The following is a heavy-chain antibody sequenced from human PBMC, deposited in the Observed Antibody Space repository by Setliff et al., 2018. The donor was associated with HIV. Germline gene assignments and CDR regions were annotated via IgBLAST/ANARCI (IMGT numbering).Heavy chain of an antibody. CDR3: ARDTCDTPSCYAGPRFVY. CDR1: GFTFSDYW. D-gene: IGHD2-2*01. J-gene: IGHJ4*02. V-gene: IGHV3-7*01. CDR2: IKQDGTDK. Sequence: GGSMRLSCAASGFTFSDYWMSWVRQAPGKGLEWVANIKQDGTDKYYVDSVRGRFTISRDNARNSLFLQMNSLRVEDTAVYYCARDTCDTPSCYAGPRFVYWGQGNLVTVSS.